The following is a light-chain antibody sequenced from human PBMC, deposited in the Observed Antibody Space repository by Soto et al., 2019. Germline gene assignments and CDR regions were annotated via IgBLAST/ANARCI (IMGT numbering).Light chain of an antibody. CDR1: QGIGDT. CDR2: GIS. V-gene: IGKV3D-15*01. CDR3: QQHGQWPIT. J-gene: IGKJ5*01. Sequence: EIVMTQSPATLSVSHGEGATLSCRASQGIGDTLAWYQQKPGQAPRLLIYGISKRATDIPDRFSGSGSGTEFTLTISSLQPEDFATYYCQQHGQWPITFGQGTRLEI.